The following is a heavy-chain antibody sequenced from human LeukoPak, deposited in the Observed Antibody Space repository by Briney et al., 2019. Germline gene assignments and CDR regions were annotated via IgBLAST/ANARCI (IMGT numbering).Heavy chain of an antibody. CDR1: GFTFSSYA. D-gene: IGHD3-10*01. CDR2: ISGSDGST. CDR3: AYMRGLYYGIDY. V-gene: IGHV3-23*01. Sequence: GGSLRLSCAASGFTFSSYAMTWVRQAPGKGLEWVSSISGSDGSTYYADSVKGRFTISRDNSKNTLYLQMNSLRAEDTAVCYCAYMRGLYYGIDYWGQGTLVTVSS. J-gene: IGHJ4*02.